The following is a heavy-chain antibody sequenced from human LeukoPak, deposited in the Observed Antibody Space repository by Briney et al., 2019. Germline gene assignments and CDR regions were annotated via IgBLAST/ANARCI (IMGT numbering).Heavy chain of an antibody. D-gene: IGHD3-10*01. CDR3: AILFGGSGSYYTSFDY. V-gene: IGHV1-18*01. J-gene: IGHJ4*02. CDR2: ISAYIGNT. CDR1: VYTFTSYG. Sequence: ASVKVSCKASVYTFTSYGISWVRQSPGQRPEWMGWISAYIGNTNYARKLQGRVTMTTDTSTSTAYMELRSLRSDDTAVYYCAILFGGSGSYYTSFDYWGQGTLVTVSS.